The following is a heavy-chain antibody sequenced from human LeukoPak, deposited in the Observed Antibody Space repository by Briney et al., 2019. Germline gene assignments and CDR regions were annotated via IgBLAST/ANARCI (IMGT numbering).Heavy chain of an antibody. D-gene: IGHD5-12*01. CDR1: GFTFTNYW. Sequence: GGSLRLSCAASGFTFTNYWMSWVRLAPGKGLEWVANIKQDGSEIDSVDSMKGRFTISRDNAKNSLYLQMNSLRAEDTAVYYCARVEGNIVTTTEGYFDYWGQGTLVTVSS. V-gene: IGHV3-7*01. J-gene: IGHJ4*02. CDR2: IKQDGSEI. CDR3: ARVEGNIVTTTEGYFDY.